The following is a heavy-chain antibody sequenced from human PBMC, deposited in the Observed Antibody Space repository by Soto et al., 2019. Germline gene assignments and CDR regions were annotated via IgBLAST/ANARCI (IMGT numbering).Heavy chain of an antibody. CDR2: INHSGST. Sequence: SETLSLTCAVYGGSFSGYYWSWIRQPPGKGLEWIGEINHSGSTNYNPSLKSRVTISVDTSKNQFSLKLSSVTAADTAVYYCARAHKRNYKYFQQWGQGTLVTVSS. CDR3: ARAHKRNYKYFQQ. J-gene: IGHJ1*01. V-gene: IGHV4-34*01. CDR1: GGSFSGYY. D-gene: IGHD1-7*01.